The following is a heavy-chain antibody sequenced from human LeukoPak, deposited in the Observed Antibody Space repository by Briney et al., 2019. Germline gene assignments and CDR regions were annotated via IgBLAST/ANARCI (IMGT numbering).Heavy chain of an antibody. Sequence: PSETLSLTCTVSGGSISSSSYYWGWIRQPPGKGLGWIGSIYYSGSTYYNPSLKSRVTISVDTSKNQFSLKLSSVTAADTAVYYCARQEGGATSYWGQGTLVTVSS. CDR1: GGSISSSSYY. J-gene: IGHJ4*02. CDR2: IYYSGST. D-gene: IGHD1-26*01. V-gene: IGHV4-39*01. CDR3: ARQEGGATSY.